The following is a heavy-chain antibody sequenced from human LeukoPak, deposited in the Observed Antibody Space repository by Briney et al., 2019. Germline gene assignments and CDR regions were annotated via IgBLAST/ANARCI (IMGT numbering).Heavy chain of an antibody. CDR1: GYSISSGYY. V-gene: IGHV4-38-2*01. J-gene: IGHJ4*02. Sequence: SETLSLTCAVSGYSISSGYYWGWIRQPPGKGLELIGSVYYRGSTYYNPSLKSRVTMPVDTSKNQSSLKLTSLGAADPAVYYCARSYARYSYGPAGYWGQGTLVTVSS. D-gene: IGHD5-18*01. CDR3: ARSYARYSYGPAGY. CDR2: VYYRGST.